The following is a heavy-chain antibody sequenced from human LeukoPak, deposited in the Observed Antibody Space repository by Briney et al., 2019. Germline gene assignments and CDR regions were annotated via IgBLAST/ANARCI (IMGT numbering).Heavy chain of an antibody. CDR2: IVVGNGNT. D-gene: IGHD1-26*01. CDR1: GFTFTNSA. V-gene: IGHV1-58*02. CDR3: AAVGATTFWYFDL. Sequence: SVRVSCKASGFTFTNSAMQWVRQARGQRLEWIGWIVVGNGNTNYAQKFQERVTITRDMSTSTAYMELSSLRSEDTAVYYCAAVGATTFWYFDLWGRGTLVTVSS. J-gene: IGHJ2*01.